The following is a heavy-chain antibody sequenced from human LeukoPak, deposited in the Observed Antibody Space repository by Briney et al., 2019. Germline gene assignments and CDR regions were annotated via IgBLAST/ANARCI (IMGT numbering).Heavy chain of an antibody. V-gene: IGHV1-8*03. Sequence: ASVKVSCKASGYTFTSYDINWVRQATGQGLEWMGWMNPNSGNTDYAQKFQGRFTITINTSTSTAYVELSSLRSEDTAVYYCARAFGGHDEWYYFDYWGQGTLVTVSS. CDR1: GYTFTSYD. D-gene: IGHD5-12*01. CDR3: ARAFGGHDEWYYFDY. J-gene: IGHJ4*02. CDR2: MNPNSGNT.